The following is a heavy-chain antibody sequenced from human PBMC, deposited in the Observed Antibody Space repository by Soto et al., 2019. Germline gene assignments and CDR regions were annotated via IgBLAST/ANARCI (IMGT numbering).Heavy chain of an antibody. J-gene: IGHJ4*02. D-gene: IGHD4-17*01. Sequence: EVQLLESGGGLVEPGGSLRLSCAASGFTFSTYAMNWVRQAPEKGLEWVSAISGGGGSTYYAESVKGRFTISRDNSMNTLYLQMDSLRAEDTAIYYCATKTTAVGADYWGQGTLVTVSS. V-gene: IGHV3-23*01. CDR1: GFTFSTYA. CDR3: ATKTTAVGADY. CDR2: ISGGGGST.